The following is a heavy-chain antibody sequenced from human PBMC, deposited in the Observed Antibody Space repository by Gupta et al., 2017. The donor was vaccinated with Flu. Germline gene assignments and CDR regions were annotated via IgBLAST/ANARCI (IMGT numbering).Heavy chain of an antibody. CDR3: ARDRYNWNVGWFDP. CDR2: ISSSSSYI. J-gene: IGHJ5*02. D-gene: IGHD1-1*01. CDR1: GFTFSSYS. V-gene: IGHV3-21*01. Sequence: EVQLVESGGGLVKPGGSLRLSCAASGFTFSSYSMNWVRQAPGKGLEWVSSISSSSSYIYYADSVKGRFTISRDNAKNSLYLQMNSLRAEDTAVYYCARDRYNWNVGWFDPWGQGTLVTVSS.